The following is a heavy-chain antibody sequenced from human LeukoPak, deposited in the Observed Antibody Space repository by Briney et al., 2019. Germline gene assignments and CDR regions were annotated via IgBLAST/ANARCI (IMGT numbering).Heavy chain of an antibody. V-gene: IGHV3-21*01. J-gene: IGHJ6*02. D-gene: IGHD3-10*01. CDR2: ISSSSSYI. Sequence: GGSLRLSCAASGLTFSSYSMNWVRQAPGKGLEWVSSISSSSSYIYYADSVKGRFAISRDNAKNSLYLQMNRLRAEDTAVYYCARDSGHYYGMDVWGQGTTVTVSS. CDR3: ARDSGHYYGMDV. CDR1: GLTFSSYS.